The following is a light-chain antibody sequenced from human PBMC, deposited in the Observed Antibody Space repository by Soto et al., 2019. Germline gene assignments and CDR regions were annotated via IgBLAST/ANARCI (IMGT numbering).Light chain of an antibody. V-gene: IGKV3-20*01. CDR1: QSVSSSY. CDR2: GAS. Sequence: IVLTQSPGTLSLSTGERAPLPCRASQSVSSSYLAWYQQKPGQAPRLLIYGASSRATGIPDRFSGSGSGTDFTLTISRLEPEDFAVYYCQQYGSSPTFGQGTRLEIK. CDR3: QQYGSSPT. J-gene: IGKJ5*01.